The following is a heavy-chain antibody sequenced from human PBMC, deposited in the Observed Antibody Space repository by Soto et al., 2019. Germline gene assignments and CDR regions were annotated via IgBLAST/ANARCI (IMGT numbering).Heavy chain of an antibody. CDR3: ARDVESGSSQYYYYYYGMDV. D-gene: IGHD1-26*01. CDR2: ISYDGSNK. CDR1: GFTVSSYA. Sequence: PGWSLRLSCAASGFTVSSYAMHWVRQAPGKGLEWVAVISYDGSNKYYADSVKGRFTISRDNSKNTLYLQMNSLRAEDTAVYYCARDVESGSSQYYYYYYGMDVWGQGTTVTVSS. J-gene: IGHJ6*02. V-gene: IGHV3-30-3*01.